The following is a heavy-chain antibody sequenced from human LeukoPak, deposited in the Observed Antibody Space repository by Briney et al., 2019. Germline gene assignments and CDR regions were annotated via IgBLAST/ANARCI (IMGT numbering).Heavy chain of an antibody. CDR1: GSTFTTYE. J-gene: IGHJ5*02. Sequence: PGGTVPLSCGASGSTFTTYEMRTVPRAQGGPLEWVSSIDGSGAGTYYADSVKGRFTITRDNSKNTLYLQMNSLRAEDTAVYYCANHSTGYYPWGQGTLVTVSS. D-gene: IGHD3-22*01. CDR2: IDGSGAGT. CDR3: ANHSTGYYP. V-gene: IGHV3-23*01.